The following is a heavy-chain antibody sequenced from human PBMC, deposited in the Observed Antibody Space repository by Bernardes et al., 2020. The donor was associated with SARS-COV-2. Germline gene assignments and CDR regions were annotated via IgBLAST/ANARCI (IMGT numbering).Heavy chain of an antibody. Sequence: SETLSLTCTVSGGSISSGSYYWSWLRQPAGKGLEWIGRIYTSGSTNYNPSLKSRVTISAATSKNQFSLKLSSVTAADTAVYYCARGHAGGLWFGENFYYYYGMDVWGQGTTVTVSS. V-gene: IGHV4-61*02. D-gene: IGHD3-10*01. CDR2: IYTSGST. CDR1: GGSISSGSYY. CDR3: ARGHAGGLWFGENFYYYYGMDV. J-gene: IGHJ6*02.